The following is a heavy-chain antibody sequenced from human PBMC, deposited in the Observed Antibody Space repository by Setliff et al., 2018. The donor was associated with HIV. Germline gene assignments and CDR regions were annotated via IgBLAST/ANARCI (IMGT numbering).Heavy chain of an antibody. CDR2: ISSNGGST. J-gene: IGHJ4*02. CDR1: GFTFSSNA. CDR3: VKGGRCSADPLDY. D-gene: IGHD1-26*01. V-gene: IGHV3-64D*09. Sequence: GGSLRLSCSASGFTFSSNAMHWVRQAPGKGLEYVSSISSNGGSTYYADSVKGRFTISRDNSKNTLYLQMSSLRAEDTAVYYCVKGGRCSADPLDYWGQGTLVTVSS.